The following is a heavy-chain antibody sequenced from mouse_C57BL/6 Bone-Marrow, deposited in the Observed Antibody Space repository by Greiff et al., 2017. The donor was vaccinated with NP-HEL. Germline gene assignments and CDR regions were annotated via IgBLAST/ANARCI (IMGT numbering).Heavy chain of an antibody. D-gene: IGHD1-1*01. V-gene: IGHV1-5*01. Sequence: EVQLVESGPVLARPGASVKMSCKTSGYTFTSYWMHWVKQRPGQGLEWIGAIYTGNSDTRYNQKFKGKAKLTAVKSDSTAYMELSSLTNEYSAVYCCNFYGSSFYFDYWGQGTTRTVSA. J-gene: IGHJ2*01. CDR3: NFYGSSFYFDY. CDR2: IYTGNSDT. CDR1: GYTFTSYW.